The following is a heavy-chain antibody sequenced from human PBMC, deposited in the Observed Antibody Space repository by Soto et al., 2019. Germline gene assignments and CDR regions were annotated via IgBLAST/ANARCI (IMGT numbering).Heavy chain of an antibody. CDR1: GYNFTTNA. V-gene: IGHV1-3*01. CDR3: TRGMFTIDY. J-gene: IGHJ4*02. Sequence: QVQLVQSGAEVKKPGASVKVSCKASGYNFTTNAMHWVRQAPGQRLEWMGWINAVNGNTKYSQKFQGRVTITRDTSASTAYMALSSLRSEDTAVYYCTRGMFTIDYWGQGTLVPVSS. D-gene: IGHD3-10*02. CDR2: INAVNGNT.